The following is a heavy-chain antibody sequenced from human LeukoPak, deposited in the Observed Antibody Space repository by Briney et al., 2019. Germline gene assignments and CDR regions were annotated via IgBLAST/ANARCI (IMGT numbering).Heavy chain of an antibody. CDR2: IKSKTDGGTT. CDR1: GLIFSSYT. Sequence: PGGSLRLSCVASGLIFSSYTMNWVRQGPGKGLEWVGRIKSKTDGGTTDYAAPVKGRFTISRDDSKNTLYLQMNSLKTEDTAVYYCTTQRSRITMVRGVIRSDHWGQGTLVTVSS. D-gene: IGHD3-10*01. V-gene: IGHV3-15*01. CDR3: TTQRSRITMVRGVIRSDH. J-gene: IGHJ4*02.